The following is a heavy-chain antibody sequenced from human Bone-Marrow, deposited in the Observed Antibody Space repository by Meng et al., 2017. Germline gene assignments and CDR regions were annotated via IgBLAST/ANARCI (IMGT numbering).Heavy chain of an antibody. CDR1: GYTFTAYY. CDR3: ARDEDISAAGKLFGDY. J-gene: IGHJ4*02. Sequence: HVQLVQSGAELKKPGASVKVSCKHSGYTFTAYYIHWVRQAPGQGLEWMGRINPKSGDTHYAQRFQGRVTMTGDTSISTAYMELSGLRSDDTAMYYCARDEDISAAGKLFGDYWGQGTLVTVSS. CDR2: INPKSGDT. V-gene: IGHV1-2*06. D-gene: IGHD6-13*01.